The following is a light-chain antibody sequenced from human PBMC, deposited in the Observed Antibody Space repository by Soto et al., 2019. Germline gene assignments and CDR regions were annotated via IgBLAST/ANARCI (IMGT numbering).Light chain of an antibody. Sequence: SYELTQPPSVSVAPGTTARITCGGNNIGSKSVHWHQQKPGQAPVLVIYYDSDRPSGIPERFSGSNSGNTATLTISRVEAGDEADYSCQEWDSSSDHPSVVFGGGTTLTVL. CDR3: QEWDSSSDHPSVV. J-gene: IGLJ2*01. V-gene: IGLV3-21*04. CDR1: NIGSKS. CDR2: YDS.